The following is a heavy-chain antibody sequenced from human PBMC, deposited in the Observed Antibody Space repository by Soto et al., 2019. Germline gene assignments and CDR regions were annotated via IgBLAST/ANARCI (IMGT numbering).Heavy chain of an antibody. CDR2: ISYDGSNK. V-gene: IGHV3-30-3*01. CDR1: GFTFSSYA. Sequence: GGSLRLSCAASGFTFSSYAMHWVRQAPGKGLEWVAVISYDGSNKYYADSVKGRFTISRDNSKNTLYLQMNSLRAEDTAVYYCARDHTSSSWYYYYYYGMDVWGQGTTVTVSS. J-gene: IGHJ6*02. D-gene: IGHD6-13*01. CDR3: ARDHTSSSWYYYYYYGMDV.